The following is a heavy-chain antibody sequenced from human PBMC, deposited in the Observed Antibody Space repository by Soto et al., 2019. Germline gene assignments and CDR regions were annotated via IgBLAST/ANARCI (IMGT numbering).Heavy chain of an antibody. Sequence: PGGSHRLSCAASGFTFSSYGMHWVRQAPGKGLEWVAVISYDGSNKYYADSVKGRFTISRDNSKNTLYLQMNSLRAEDTAVYYCAKDYTDYTYSFDYWGQGTLVTVSS. V-gene: IGHV3-30*18. CDR3: AKDYTDYTYSFDY. CDR1: GFTFSSYG. J-gene: IGHJ4*02. CDR2: ISYDGSNK. D-gene: IGHD4-4*01.